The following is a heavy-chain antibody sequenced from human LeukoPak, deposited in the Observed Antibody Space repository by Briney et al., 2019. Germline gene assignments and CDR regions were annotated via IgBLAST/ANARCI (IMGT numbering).Heavy chain of an antibody. CDR2: IKPDGSER. CDR1: GFSMSVYW. CDR3: ARDWRAYYHFFDS. J-gene: IGHJ4*02. V-gene: IGHV3-7*01. D-gene: IGHD3-22*01. Sequence: SGGSLRLSCEASGFSMSVYWMSWVGQPPGKGREWVGNIKPDGSERNYMDSVKGRFTISRDNAKKSLYLQMNSLRAEDTAVYYCARDWRAYYHFFDSWGQGALVTVSS.